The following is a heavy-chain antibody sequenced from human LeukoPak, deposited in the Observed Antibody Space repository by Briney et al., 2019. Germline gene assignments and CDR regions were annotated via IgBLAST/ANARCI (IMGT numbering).Heavy chain of an antibody. CDR2: ISAYNGNT. Sequence: ASVKVSCKASGYTFTSYGISWVRQAPGQGLEWMGWISAYNGNTNYAQKLQGRVTMTTDTSTSTVYMELSSLRSEDTAVYYCAREAAAGPFDYWGQGTLVTVSS. CDR1: GYTFTSYG. J-gene: IGHJ4*02. D-gene: IGHD6-13*01. V-gene: IGHV1-18*01. CDR3: AREAAAGPFDY.